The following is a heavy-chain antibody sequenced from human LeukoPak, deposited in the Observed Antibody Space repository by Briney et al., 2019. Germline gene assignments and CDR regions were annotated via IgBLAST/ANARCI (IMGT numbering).Heavy chain of an antibody. J-gene: IGHJ5*02. V-gene: IGHV1-18*01. CDR2: ISAYNGNT. D-gene: IGHD6-13*01. CDR3: ARDRMIAAAGTRWFDP. Sequence: GASVMVSCKASGYTFTSYGISWVRQAPGQGLEWMGWISAYNGNTNYAQKLQGRVTMTTDTSTSTAYMELRSLRSDDTAVYYCARDRMIAAAGTRWFDPWGQGTLVTVSS. CDR1: GYTFTSYG.